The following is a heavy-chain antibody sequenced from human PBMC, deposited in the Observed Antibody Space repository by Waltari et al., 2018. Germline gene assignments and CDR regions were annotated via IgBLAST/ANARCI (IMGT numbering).Heavy chain of an antibody. CDR2: RYSGGST. Sequence: EVQMVETGGGLIQPGGSLRLSCAVSGFTVNSKYMSWVRQAPGKGLEWVSVRYSGGSTFYADSVKGRFSISREISKNTLYLQMNSLRAEDTAVYYCARDRPFDLWGRGTLVTVSS. J-gene: IGHJ2*01. V-gene: IGHV3-53*02. CDR3: ARDRPFDL. CDR1: GFTVNSKY.